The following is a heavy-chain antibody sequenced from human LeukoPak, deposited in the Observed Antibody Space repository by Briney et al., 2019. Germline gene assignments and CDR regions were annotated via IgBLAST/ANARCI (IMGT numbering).Heavy chain of an antibody. V-gene: IGHV4-4*02. CDR1: GGSISSSSW. D-gene: IGHD6-13*01. Sequence: SETLSLTCAVSGGSISSSSWWSWVRQPPGKGLEWIGEIYHSGSTYYNPSLKSRVTISVDTSKNQFSLKLSSVTAADTAVYYCARAGGYLGKDAFDIWGQGTMVTVSS. J-gene: IGHJ3*02. CDR2: IYHSGST. CDR3: ARAGGYLGKDAFDI.